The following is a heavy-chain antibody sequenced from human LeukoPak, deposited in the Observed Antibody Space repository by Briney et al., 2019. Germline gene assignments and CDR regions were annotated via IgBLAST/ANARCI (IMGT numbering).Heavy chain of an antibody. D-gene: IGHD5-12*01. CDR3: ARRRVYSGSGEFDF. CDR1: GGSMSGYY. V-gene: IGHV4-59*01. CDR2: IHYSGTT. Sequence: PSETLSLTCTVSGGSMSGYYWSWIRQPPGKGLEWIGYIHYSGTTNYNPSLKSRVTISLDTSGNQFSLKLRSVTTADTAVYYCARRRVYSGSGEFDFWGQGTLVTVSS. J-gene: IGHJ4*02.